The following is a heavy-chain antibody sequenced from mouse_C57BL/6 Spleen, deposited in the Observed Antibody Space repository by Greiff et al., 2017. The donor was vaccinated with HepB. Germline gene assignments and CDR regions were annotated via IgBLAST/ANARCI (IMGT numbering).Heavy chain of an antibody. D-gene: IGHD1-1*01. J-gene: IGHJ1*03. CDR1: GFTFSSYA. CDR3: ARDLITTVVATNFDV. CDR2: ISDGGSYT. V-gene: IGHV5-4*01. Sequence: EVQGVESGGGLVKPGGSLKLSCAASGFTFSSYAMSWVRQTPEKRLEWVATISDGGSYTYYPDNVKGRFTISRDNAKNNLYLQMSHLKSEDTAMYYCARDLITTVVATNFDVWGTGTTVTVSS.